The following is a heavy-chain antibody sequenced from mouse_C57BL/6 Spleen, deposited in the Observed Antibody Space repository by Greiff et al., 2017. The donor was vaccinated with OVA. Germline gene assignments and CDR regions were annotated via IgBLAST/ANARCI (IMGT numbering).Heavy chain of an antibody. Sequence: VKLQESGPELVKPGASVKISCKASGYAFSSSWMNWVKQRPGKGLEWIGRIYPGDGDTNYNGKFKGKATLTADKSSSTAYMQLSSLTSEDSAVYFCARITTVVAKGYFDYWGQGTTLTVSS. J-gene: IGHJ2*01. D-gene: IGHD1-1*01. V-gene: IGHV1-82*01. CDR1: GYAFSSSW. CDR2: IYPGDGDT. CDR3: ARITTVVAKGYFDY.